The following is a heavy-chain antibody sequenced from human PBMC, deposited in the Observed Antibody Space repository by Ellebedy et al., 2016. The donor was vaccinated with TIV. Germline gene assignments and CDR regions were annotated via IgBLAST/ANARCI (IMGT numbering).Heavy chain of an antibody. D-gene: IGHD4-17*01. J-gene: IGHJ5*02. CDR1: GFTVSSFF. V-gene: IGHV3-66*01. CDR3: ARDPGGGGNYGDNWFDP. Sequence: PGGSLRLSCEASGFTVSSFFMTWVRQAPGKGLEWVSVIYTDGGTNYTDSVKGRFTISSDDFKNTLYLQMNSLRAEDTAIYYCARDPGGGGNYGDNWFDPWGQGTLVTVSS. CDR2: IYTDGGT.